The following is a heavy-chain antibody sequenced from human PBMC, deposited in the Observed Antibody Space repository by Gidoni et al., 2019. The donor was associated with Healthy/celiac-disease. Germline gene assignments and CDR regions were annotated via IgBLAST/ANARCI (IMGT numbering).Heavy chain of an antibody. J-gene: IGHJ4*02. CDR3: ARKNGYSYGFDY. CDR1: GGSFSSYA. D-gene: IGHD5-18*01. V-gene: IGHV1-69*01. CDR2: IIPIFGTA. Sequence: QVQLVQSGAEVKKPASSGKVSCKASGGSFSSYAISWVRQAPGQGLEWMGGIIPIFGTANYAQKFQGRVTITADESTSTAYMELSSLRSEDTAVYYCARKNGYSYGFDYWGQGTLVTVSS.